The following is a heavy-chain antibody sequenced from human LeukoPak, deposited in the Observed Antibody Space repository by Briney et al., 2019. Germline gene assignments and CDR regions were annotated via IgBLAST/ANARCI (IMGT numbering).Heavy chain of an antibody. J-gene: IGHJ4*02. D-gene: IGHD1/OR15-1a*01. V-gene: IGHV3-23*01. Sequence: PGGSLRLSCAAPGFTFSNDAMSWVRQVPGKGLEWVSAVSPSGTPTYYADSVKGRFTISRDNSKSTVSLQMNSLRAEDTAIYYCAKDQSGRTDTWGQGTLVTVSS. CDR2: VSPSGTPT. CDR1: GFTFSNDA. CDR3: AKDQSGRTDT.